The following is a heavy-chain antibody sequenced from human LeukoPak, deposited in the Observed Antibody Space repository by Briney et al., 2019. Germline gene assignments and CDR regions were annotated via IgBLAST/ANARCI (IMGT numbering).Heavy chain of an antibody. CDR3: ARDISSSYL. CDR2: ISGGGST. Sequence: GGSLRLSCAASGFTFSTYAMSWVRQAPGKGLEWVSTISGGGSTYYADSVKGRFTISRDNSKNTLYLQMNSLRAEDTAVYYCARDISSSYLWGQGTTVTVSS. V-gene: IGHV3-23*01. D-gene: IGHD6-13*01. J-gene: IGHJ6*02. CDR1: GFTFSTYA.